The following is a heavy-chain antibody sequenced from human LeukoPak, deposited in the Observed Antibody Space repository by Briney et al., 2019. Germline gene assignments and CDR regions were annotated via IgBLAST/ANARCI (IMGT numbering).Heavy chain of an antibody. Sequence: GGSLRLSCAASGFTFSSYAMSSVRQAPGKGLEWVSAISGSGGSKYYADSVKGRFTISRDNSKNTLYLQMNSLRAEDTAVYYCAKHLNHSRGWFRNFYYYYGMDVWGQGTTVTVSS. V-gene: IGHV3-23*01. D-gene: IGHD6-19*01. CDR1: GFTFSSYA. CDR2: ISGSGGSK. CDR3: AKHLNHSRGWFRNFYYYYGMDV. J-gene: IGHJ6*02.